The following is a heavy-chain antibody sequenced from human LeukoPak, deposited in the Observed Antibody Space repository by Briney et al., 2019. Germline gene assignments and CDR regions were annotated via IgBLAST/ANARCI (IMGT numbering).Heavy chain of an antibody. CDR2: INPNSGGT. CDR3: ARVQGSGSSSYGMDV. J-gene: IGHJ6*02. Sequence: ASVKVSCKASGYTFTSYGISWVRQAPGQGLEWMGWINPNSGGTNYAQKFQGWVTMTRDTSISTAYMELSRLRSDDTAVYYCARVQGSGSSSYGMDVWGQGTTVTVSS. V-gene: IGHV1-2*04. CDR1: GYTFTSYG. D-gene: IGHD3-10*01.